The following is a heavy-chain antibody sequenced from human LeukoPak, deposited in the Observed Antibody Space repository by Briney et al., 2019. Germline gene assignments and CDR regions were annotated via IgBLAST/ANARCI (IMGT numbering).Heavy chain of an antibody. D-gene: IGHD5-18*01. CDR3: ARLPTGYPNWFDT. CDR2: IHYSGST. J-gene: IGHJ5*02. CDR1: GGSFSGYY. V-gene: IGHV4-34*01. Sequence: SETLSLTCAVYGGSFSGYYWSWIRQPPGKGLELIAAIHYSGSTYYNPSFMSRVTISVDTSKNQFSLKLRSLTATDTAVYYCARLPTGYPNWFDTWGQGILVTVSS.